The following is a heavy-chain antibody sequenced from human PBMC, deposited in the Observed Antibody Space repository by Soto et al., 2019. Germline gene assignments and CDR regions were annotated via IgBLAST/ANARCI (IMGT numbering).Heavy chain of an antibody. D-gene: IGHD3-9*01. V-gene: IGHV1-69*10. CDR2: IIPIIGVP. CDR3: ARTLEFRDGNISHLDY. CDR1: GGTFSSHA. J-gene: IGHJ4*02. Sequence: SVKVSCKATGGTFSSHAFNWVRQAPGQGLEWMGGIIPIIGVPNYAQRFQGRVTITADQSTSTAYMELSSLSSDDTAVYYCARTLEFRDGNISHLDYWGQGTLVTVSS.